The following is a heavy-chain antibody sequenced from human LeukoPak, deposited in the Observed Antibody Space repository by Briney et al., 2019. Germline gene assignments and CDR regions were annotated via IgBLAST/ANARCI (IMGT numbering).Heavy chain of an antibody. Sequence: GGSLRLSCAASGFTFSSYAMSWVRQAPGEALMWVSRIKSGGSSTTYADSVKGRFTISRDNAKNTLYLQMNSLRAEDTAVYYCSRDSLSSCGGDCYSGLDVWGQGTTVTVSS. D-gene: IGHD2-21*02. CDR3: SRDSLSSCGGDCYSGLDV. J-gene: IGHJ6*02. V-gene: IGHV3-74*01. CDR2: IKSGGSST. CDR1: GFTFSSYA.